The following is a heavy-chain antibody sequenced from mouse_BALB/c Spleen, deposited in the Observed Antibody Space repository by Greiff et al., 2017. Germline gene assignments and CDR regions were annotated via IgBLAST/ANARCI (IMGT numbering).Heavy chain of an antibody. CDR3: TRSIVAEEHFDY. CDR2: IYPGNSDT. J-gene: IGHJ2*01. Sequence: EVQLQESGTVLARPGASVKMSCKASGYTFTSYWMHWVKQRPGQGLEWIGAIYPGNSDTSYNQKFKGKAKLTAVTSTSTAYMELSSLTNEDSAVYYCTRSIVAEEHFDYWGQGTTLTVSS. CDR1: GYTFTSYW. V-gene: IGHV1-5*01. D-gene: IGHD1-1*01.